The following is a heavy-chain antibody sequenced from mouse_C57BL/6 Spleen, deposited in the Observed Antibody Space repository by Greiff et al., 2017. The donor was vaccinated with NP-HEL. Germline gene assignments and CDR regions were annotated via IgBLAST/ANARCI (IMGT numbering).Heavy chain of an antibody. V-gene: IGHV1-9*01. D-gene: IGHD1-1*01. CDR1: GYTFTGYW. CDR2: ILPGSGST. J-gene: IGHJ1*03. Sequence: QVQLQQSGAELMKPGASVKLSCKATGYTFTGYWIEWVKQRPGHGLEWIGEILPGSGSTNYNEKFKGKATFTADTSSNTAYMQLSSLTTEDSAIYYCARPPLTTVVAHWYFDVWGTGTTVTVSS. CDR3: ARPPLTTVVAHWYFDV.